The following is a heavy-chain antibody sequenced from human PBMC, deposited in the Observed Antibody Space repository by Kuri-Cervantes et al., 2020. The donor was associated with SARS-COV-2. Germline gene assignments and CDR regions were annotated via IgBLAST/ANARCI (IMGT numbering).Heavy chain of an antibody. Sequence: ASVKVSCKASGYTFTSYGISWVRQAPGQGLEWMGWISAYNGNTNYAQKLQGRVTMTTDTSTSTAYMELRSLRSDDTAVYYCARGPPTYYYDSSGYVSAFDVWGQGTMVTVSS. CDR2: ISAYNGNT. V-gene: IGHV1-18*04. CDR1: GYTFTSYG. J-gene: IGHJ3*01. CDR3: ARGPPTYYYDSSGYVSAFDV. D-gene: IGHD3-22*01.